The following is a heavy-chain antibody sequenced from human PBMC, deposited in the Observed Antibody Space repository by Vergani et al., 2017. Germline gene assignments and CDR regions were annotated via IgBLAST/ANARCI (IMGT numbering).Heavy chain of an antibody. J-gene: IGHJ4*02. CDR2: IYYSGST. CDR3: ATIFGVVNWVDY. Sequence: QVQLQESGPGLVKPSETLSLTCTVSGGSISSSSYYWGWIRQPPGKGLEWIGSIYYSGSTYYNPSLKSRVTISVDTSKNQFSLKLSSVTAADTAVYYCATIFGVVNWVDYWGQGTLVTVSS. V-gene: IGHV4-39*01. CDR1: GGSISSSSYY. D-gene: IGHD3-3*01.